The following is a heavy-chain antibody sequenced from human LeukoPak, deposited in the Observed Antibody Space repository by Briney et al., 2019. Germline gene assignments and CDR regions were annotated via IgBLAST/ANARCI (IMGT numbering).Heavy chain of an antibody. Sequence: GGSLRLPRAASGFTFSNHWMHWVRQAPGKGLVWVSRISGDGSSTRYADSVKGRFTISRDNAKNTLFLQMNSLRAEDTAVYYCARDNNWNYPDYWGQGTLVTVSS. CDR2: ISGDGSST. CDR3: ARDNNWNYPDY. V-gene: IGHV3-74*01. J-gene: IGHJ4*02. D-gene: IGHD1-7*01. CDR1: GFTFSNHW.